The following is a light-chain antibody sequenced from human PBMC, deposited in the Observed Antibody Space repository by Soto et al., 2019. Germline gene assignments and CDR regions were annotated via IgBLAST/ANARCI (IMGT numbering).Light chain of an antibody. CDR3: MQGTHWPLT. V-gene: IGKV2-30*02. CDR2: TVS. Sequence: DVVMTQSPLSLPVTLGQPASISCRSSQSLVHSDGNTYLNWFQQRPGQTPRRLITTVSNRDSGVPDRFSGSGSGTVLTLKINRVEAEDVGVYYCMQGTHWPLTFGQGTKVEIK. J-gene: IGKJ1*01. CDR1: QSLVHSDGNTY.